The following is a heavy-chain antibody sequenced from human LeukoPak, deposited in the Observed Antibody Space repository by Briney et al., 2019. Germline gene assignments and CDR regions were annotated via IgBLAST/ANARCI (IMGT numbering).Heavy chain of an antibody. CDR1: GGSFSGYY. Sequence: SETLSLTCAVYGGSFSGYYWSWIRQPPGKGLEWMGEINHSGSTNYNPSLKSRVTISVDTSKNQFSLKLSSVTAADTAVYYCARASGGDYGSGSYYKTFAYWGQGTLVTVSS. J-gene: IGHJ4*02. CDR3: ARASGGDYGSGSYYKTFAY. V-gene: IGHV4-34*01. CDR2: INHSGST. D-gene: IGHD3-10*01.